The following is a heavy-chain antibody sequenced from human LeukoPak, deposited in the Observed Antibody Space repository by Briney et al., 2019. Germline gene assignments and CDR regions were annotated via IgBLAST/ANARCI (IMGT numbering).Heavy chain of an antibody. J-gene: IGHJ4*02. V-gene: IGHV1-46*01. D-gene: IGHD2-21*01. Sequence: ASVKVSCKASGGTFSSYGISWVRQAPGQGLEWMEIINPSGGSTSYAQKFQGRVTMTRDTSTSTVYMELSSLRSEDTAVYYCARGWLFGYYFDYWGQGTLVTVSS. CDR1: GGTFSSYG. CDR3: ARGWLFGYYFDY. CDR2: INPSGGST.